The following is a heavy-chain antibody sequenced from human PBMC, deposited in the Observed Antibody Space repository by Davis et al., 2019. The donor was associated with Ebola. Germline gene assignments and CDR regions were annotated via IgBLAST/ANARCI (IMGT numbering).Heavy chain of an antibody. V-gene: IGHV4-34*01. D-gene: IGHD3-22*01. Sequence: SETLSLTCAVYVGSFRGYYWSWIRQPPGKGLEWIGEINHSGSTNYNPSLKSRVTISVDTSKNQFSLKLSSVTAADTAVYYCARLSDSKDYWGQGTLVTVSS. CDR2: INHSGST. CDR3: ARLSDSKDY. CDR1: VGSFRGYY. J-gene: IGHJ4*02.